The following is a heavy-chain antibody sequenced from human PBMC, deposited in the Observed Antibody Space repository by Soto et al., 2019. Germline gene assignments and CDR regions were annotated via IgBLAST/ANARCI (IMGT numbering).Heavy chain of an antibody. Sequence: QVQLVESGGGVVQPGRSLRLTCAATGFTFSSYVMHWVRQAPGKGLDWVAVISYDGSNKYYADSVKGRFTISRDNSKNTLYLQMNSLRAEDTAVYYCAKPVAGTDSPEENAFDIRGQGTMVTVSS. V-gene: IGHV3-30*18. CDR2: ISYDGSNK. D-gene: IGHD6-19*01. CDR1: GFTFSSYV. J-gene: IGHJ3*02. CDR3: AKPVAGTDSPEENAFDI.